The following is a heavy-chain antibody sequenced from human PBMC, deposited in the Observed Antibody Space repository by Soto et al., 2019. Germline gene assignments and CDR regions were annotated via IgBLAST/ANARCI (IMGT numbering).Heavy chain of an antibody. Sequence: SETLSLTCTVSGGPISSGNYYWSWIRQPPGKGLEWIGFISYSGTTHYSASLRSRVSISVDTSKKQFSLDLSSVTAADTAVYYCATMGTPVTGLYYFDYWGQGTLVTVSS. V-gene: IGHV4-30-4*01. CDR2: ISYSGTT. D-gene: IGHD4-17*01. J-gene: IGHJ4*02. CDR1: GGPISSGNYY. CDR3: ATMGTPVTGLYYFDY.